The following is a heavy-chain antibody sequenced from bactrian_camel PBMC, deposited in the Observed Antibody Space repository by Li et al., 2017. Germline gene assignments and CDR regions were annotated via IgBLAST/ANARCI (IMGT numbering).Heavy chain of an antibody. D-gene: IGHD1*01. J-gene: IGHJ6*01. V-gene: IGHV3S1*01. CDR3: AKGAGPNDSGY. Sequence: HVQLVESGGALVQPGGSLRLSCAASGFTFSNVGMSWVRQAPGKGLEWVSAINIGGSSTYYADSVQGRFTISRDNAKNTLYLQLNSLKSEDTALYYCAKGAGPNDSGYWGQGTQVTVS. CDR2: INIGGSST. CDR1: GFTFSNVG.